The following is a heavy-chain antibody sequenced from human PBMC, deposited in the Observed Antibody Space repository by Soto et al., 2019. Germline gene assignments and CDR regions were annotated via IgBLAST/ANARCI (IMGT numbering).Heavy chain of an antibody. CDR2: VSDDGDKV. CDR1: GFTFSDYA. J-gene: IGHJ3*02. D-gene: IGHD3-22*01. Sequence: PWGSLRLCCSASGFTFSDYAMHWVRQAPGKGLEWVAVVSDDGDKVFYADSMKDRLTISRDNSKSTLFLQLTSLGPEDTALYYCARAHYHDSSGPNGHAFDIWGQGTLVTVSS. V-gene: IGHV3-30-3*01. CDR3: ARAHYHDSSGPNGHAFDI.